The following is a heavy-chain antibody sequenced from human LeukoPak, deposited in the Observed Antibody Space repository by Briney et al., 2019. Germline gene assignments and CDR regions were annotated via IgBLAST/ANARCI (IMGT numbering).Heavy chain of an antibody. V-gene: IGHV5-51*01. J-gene: IGHJ4*02. CDR3: ARQEMATIKD. D-gene: IGHD5-24*01. CDR2: IYPGDSDT. CDR1: GSIFTSYW. Sequence: PGGSLQISCQGSGSIFTSYWIGGGRQVPGKGLEWMVIIYPGDSDTRYSPSFQGQVTISAAKSISTASLQWSSLKASDTAMYYCARQEMATIKDWGQGTLVTVSS.